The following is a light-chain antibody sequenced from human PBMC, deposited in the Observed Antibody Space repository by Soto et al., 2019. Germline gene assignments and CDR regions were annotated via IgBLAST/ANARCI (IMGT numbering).Light chain of an antibody. V-gene: IGKV1-5*01. CDR1: RSISSW. CDR3: QQYTNFPLT. Sequence: DIQMTQSPSTLSASVGDRVTITCRASRSISSWLAWYQQKPGKAPKLLIHEASRLESGVPSRFSGSESGTEFTLTISGLHAEDFATYYCQQYTNFPLTFGGGTKVEIK. J-gene: IGKJ4*01. CDR2: EAS.